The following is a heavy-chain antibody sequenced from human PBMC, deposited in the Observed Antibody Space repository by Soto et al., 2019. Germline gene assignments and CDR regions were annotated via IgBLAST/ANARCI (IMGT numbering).Heavy chain of an antibody. CDR3: ARDQYYVSAVYNWFAP. CDR1: GGSFSGYY. V-gene: IGHV4-34*01. D-gene: IGHD3-10*01. Sequence: LETLSLTCAVYGGSFSGYYWTWIRQPPGTGLEWIGEINHSGSTNYNPSLKSRVTISVDTSKNQFSLKLSSVTAADTTVYYCARDQYYVSAVYNWFAPWGQGTLVTVSS. CDR2: INHSGST. J-gene: IGHJ5*02.